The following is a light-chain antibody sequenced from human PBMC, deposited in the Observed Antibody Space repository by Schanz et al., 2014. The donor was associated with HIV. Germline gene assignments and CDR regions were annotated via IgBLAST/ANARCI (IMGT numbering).Light chain of an antibody. V-gene: IGLV2-14*03. Sequence: QSVLTQPASVSGSPGQSITISCTGTSSDVGGYNYVSWYQQHPGKAPKLMIYDVSDRPSGVSNRFSGSKSGNTASLTISGLQAEDEADYYCSSYAGSNNPYVFGTGTKLTVL. CDR1: SSDVGGYNY. CDR2: DVS. CDR3: SSYAGSNNPYV. J-gene: IGLJ1*01.